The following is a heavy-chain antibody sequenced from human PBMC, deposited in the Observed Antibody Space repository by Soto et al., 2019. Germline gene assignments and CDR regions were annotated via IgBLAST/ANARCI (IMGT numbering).Heavy chain of an antibody. CDR3: ASRTSGWYFDY. V-gene: IGHV3-30-3*01. CDR2: ISYDGSNK. CDR1: GFTFSSYA. D-gene: IGHD6-19*01. J-gene: IGHJ4*02. Sequence: PGGSLRLSCAASGFTFSSYAMHWVRQAPGKGLEWVAVISYDGSNKYYADSVKGRFTISRDNSKNKLYLQMNSLRAEDTAVYYCASRTSGWYFDYWGQGTLVTVSS.